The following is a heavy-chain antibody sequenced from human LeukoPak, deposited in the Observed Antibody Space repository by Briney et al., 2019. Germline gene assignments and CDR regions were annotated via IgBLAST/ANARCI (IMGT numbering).Heavy chain of an antibody. V-gene: IGHV3-23*01. CDR1: GFTFTSYS. D-gene: IGHD5-24*01. J-gene: IGHJ4*02. Sequence: GGSLRLSCAASGFTFTSYSMNWVRQAPGKGLEWVSTISGGGGSTYYADSVKGRFTISRDNSKNTLYLQMNSLRAEDTAVYYCARGAGYNYPYYFDYWGQGTLVTVSS. CDR2: ISGGGGST. CDR3: ARGAGYNYPYYFDY.